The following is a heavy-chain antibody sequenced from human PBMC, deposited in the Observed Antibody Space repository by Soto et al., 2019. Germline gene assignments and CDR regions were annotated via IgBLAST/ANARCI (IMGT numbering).Heavy chain of an antibody. V-gene: IGHV3-30*18. CDR3: AKGSSGSYDIRYFDL. CDR1: GFTFSSYG. Sequence: QVQLVESGGGVVQPGRSLRLSCAASGFTFSSYGMHWVRQAPGKGLEWVAVISYDGSNKYYADSVKGRFTISRDNSKNTLYLQMTSLRAEDTAVYYCAKGSSGSYDIRYFDLWGRGTLVTVSS. J-gene: IGHJ2*01. CDR2: ISYDGSNK. D-gene: IGHD1-26*01.